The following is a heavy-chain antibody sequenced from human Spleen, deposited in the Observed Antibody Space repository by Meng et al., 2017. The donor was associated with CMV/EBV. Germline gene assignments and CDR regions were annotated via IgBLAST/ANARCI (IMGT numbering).Heavy chain of an antibody. CDR3: AREQYYDFWSGYYTEYYYYGMDV. Sequence: ASVKVSCKASGYTFTSYDINWVRQATGQGLEWMGWMNPNSGNTGYAQKFQGRVTMTRNTSISTAYMELSSLRSEDTAVYYCAREQYYDFWSGYYTEYYYYGMDVWGQGTTVTVSS. CDR2: MNPNSGNT. J-gene: IGHJ6*02. CDR1: GYTFTSYD. V-gene: IGHV1-8*01. D-gene: IGHD3-3*01.